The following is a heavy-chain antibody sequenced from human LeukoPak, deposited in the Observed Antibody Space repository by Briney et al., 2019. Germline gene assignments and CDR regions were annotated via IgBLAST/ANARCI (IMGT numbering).Heavy chain of an antibody. CDR1: GYSFTSYW. D-gene: IGHD2-21*01. Sequence: GESLKISCKGSGYSFTSYWIGWVRQMPGKGLEWMGIIYPGDSDTRYSPSFQGQVTISADKSISTAYLQWSSLKASDTAMYYCARQIAYCGGDCSPYWFDPWGQGTLVTVSS. J-gene: IGHJ5*02. CDR3: ARQIAYCGGDCSPYWFDP. V-gene: IGHV5-51*01. CDR2: IYPGDSDT.